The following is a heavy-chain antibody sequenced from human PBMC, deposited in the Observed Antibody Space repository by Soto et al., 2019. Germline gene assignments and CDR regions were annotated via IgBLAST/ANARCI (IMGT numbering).Heavy chain of an antibody. Sequence: GASLKISCKGSGYSFTSYWIGWVRQMPGKGLEWMGIIYPGDSDTRYSPSFQGQVTISADKSISTAYLQWSSLKASDTAMYYCATTILTGYYYYGMDVWGQGTTVTVSS. CDR1: GYSFTSYW. CDR2: IYPGDSDT. D-gene: IGHD3-9*01. CDR3: ATTILTGYYYYGMDV. V-gene: IGHV5-51*01. J-gene: IGHJ6*02.